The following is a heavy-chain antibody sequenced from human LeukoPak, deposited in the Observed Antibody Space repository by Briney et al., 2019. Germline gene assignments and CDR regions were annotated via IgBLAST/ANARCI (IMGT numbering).Heavy chain of an antibody. CDR2: IYYSGST. D-gene: IGHD6-6*01. Sequence: PSETLSLTCTVSGGSISSSSYYWGWIRQPPGKGLEWIGSIYYSGSTYYNPSLKSRVTISVDTSKNQFSLKLSSVTAADTAVYYCARHRLNGIAARLDPWGQGTLVTVSS. CDR3: ARHRLNGIAARLDP. J-gene: IGHJ5*02. V-gene: IGHV4-39*01. CDR1: GGSISSSSYY.